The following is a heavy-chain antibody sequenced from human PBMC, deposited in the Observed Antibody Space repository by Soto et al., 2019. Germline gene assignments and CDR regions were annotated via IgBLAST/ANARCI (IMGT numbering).Heavy chain of an antibody. V-gene: IGHV1-69*08. D-gene: IGHD1-26*01. CDR1: GGTFSSYT. CDR2: IIPILGIA. J-gene: IGHJ6*02. Sequence: QVQLVQSGAEVKKPGSSVKVSCKASGGTFSSYTISWVRQAPGQGLEWMGRIIPILGIANYAQKFQGRVTITADKSPCTAYMDLICVISEDTPPYYCARDRVATTPPPDNGTDVWGQGTTVTVSS. CDR3: ARDRVATTPPPDNGTDV.